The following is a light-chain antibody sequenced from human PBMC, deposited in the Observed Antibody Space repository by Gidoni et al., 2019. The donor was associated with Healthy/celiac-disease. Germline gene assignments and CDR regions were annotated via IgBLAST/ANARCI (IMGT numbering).Light chain of an antibody. CDR2: KDS. V-gene: IGLV3-25*02. CDR3: QSADSSGTYDVV. CDR1: ALPKQS. J-gene: IGLJ2*01. Sequence: SYELPQPPSVSVSPGQTARITCSGDALPKQSAYWYQQKPGQAPVLVIYKDSERPSGIPERFSGSSSGTTVTLTISGVQAEDEADYYCQSADSSGTYDVVFGGGTKLTVL.